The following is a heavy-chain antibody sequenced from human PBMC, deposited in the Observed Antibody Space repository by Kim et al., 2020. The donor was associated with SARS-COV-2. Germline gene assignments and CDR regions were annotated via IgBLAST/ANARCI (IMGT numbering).Heavy chain of an antibody. Sequence: GGSLRLSCAASGFTFSDYYMSWIRQAPGKGLEWVSYISSSGSTIYYADSVKGRFTISRDNAKNSLYLQMNSLRAEDTAVYYCARENLFRVLRYFDWLYGMDVWGQGTTVTVSS. CDR3: ARENLFRVLRYFDWLYGMDV. CDR2: ISSSGSTI. J-gene: IGHJ6*02. CDR1: GFTFSDYY. D-gene: IGHD3-9*01. V-gene: IGHV3-11*04.